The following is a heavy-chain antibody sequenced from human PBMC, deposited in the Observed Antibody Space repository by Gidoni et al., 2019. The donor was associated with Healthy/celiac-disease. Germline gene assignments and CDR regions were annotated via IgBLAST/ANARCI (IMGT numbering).Heavy chain of an antibody. CDR3: ASSRIAAAGKFDY. CDR1: GFTFSSYA. D-gene: IGHD6-13*01. J-gene: IGHJ4*02. CDR2: ISYDGSNK. Sequence: QVQLVESGGGVVQPGRSLRLSCAASGFTFSSYAMPWVRQAPGKGLEWVAVISYDGSNKYYADSVKGRFTISRDNSKNTLYLQMNSLRAEDTAVYYCASSRIAAAGKFDYWGQGTLVTVSS. V-gene: IGHV3-30*04.